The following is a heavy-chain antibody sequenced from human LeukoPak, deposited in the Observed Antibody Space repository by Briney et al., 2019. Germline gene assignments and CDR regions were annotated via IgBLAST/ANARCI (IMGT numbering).Heavy chain of an antibody. Sequence: ASVKVSCKASGYTFTSYYMHWVRQAPGQGLEWMGIINPSGGSTSYAQKFQGRVTMTRDTSTSTVYKELSSLRSEDTAVYYCARDQAVAGLIDYWGQGTLVTVSS. V-gene: IGHV1-46*01. D-gene: IGHD6-19*01. CDR2: INPSGGST. CDR1: GYTFTSYY. CDR3: ARDQAVAGLIDY. J-gene: IGHJ4*02.